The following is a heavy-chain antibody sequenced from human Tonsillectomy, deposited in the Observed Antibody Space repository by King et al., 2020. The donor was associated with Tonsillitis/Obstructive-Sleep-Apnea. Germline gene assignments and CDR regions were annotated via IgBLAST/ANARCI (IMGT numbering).Heavy chain of an antibody. CDR1: GGTFSSYA. V-gene: IGHV1-69*10. Sequence: QLVQSGAEVKKPGSSVTVSCKASGGTFSSYAIGWVRQAPGQALEWMGGIIPVLGIPNYAQKFQGRVTITADVSTSTAYMELSSLRSEDTAVYYCASAGNGDFDYWGQGTLVTVSS. CDR2: IIPVLGIP. CDR3: ASAGNGDFDY. J-gene: IGHJ4*02. D-gene: IGHD4-23*01.